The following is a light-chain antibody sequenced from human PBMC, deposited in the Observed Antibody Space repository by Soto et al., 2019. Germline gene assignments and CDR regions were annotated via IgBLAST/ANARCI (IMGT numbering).Light chain of an antibody. CDR3: QQYGSSPRT. CDR2: AAS. V-gene: IGKV3-20*01. J-gene: IGKJ1*01. CDR1: QSVSSN. Sequence: EIVMTQSPATLSVSPGERATLSCRASQSVSSNLAWYQQKPGQAPRLLIYAASTRATGIPGRFSGSGSGTDFTLTISRLEPEDFAVYYCQQYGSSPRTFGQGTKVDIK.